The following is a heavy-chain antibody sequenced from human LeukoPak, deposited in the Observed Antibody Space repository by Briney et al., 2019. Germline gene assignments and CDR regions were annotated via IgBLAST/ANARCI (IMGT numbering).Heavy chain of an antibody. D-gene: IGHD1-26*01. Sequence: ASVKVSCKASGYTFTSYAMNWVRQAPGQGLEWMGWINTNTGNPTYAQGFTGRFVFSLDTSVSTTYLQISSLTAEDTAVYYCARSGSSLWASPVDFWGQGTLVTVSS. V-gene: IGHV7-4-1*02. CDR3: ARSGSSLWASPVDF. CDR2: INTNTGNP. J-gene: IGHJ4*01. CDR1: GYTFTSYA.